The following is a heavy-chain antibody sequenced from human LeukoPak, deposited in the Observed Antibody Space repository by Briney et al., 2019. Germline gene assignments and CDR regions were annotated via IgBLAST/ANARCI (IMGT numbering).Heavy chain of an antibody. CDR2: ISSRSSVI. D-gene: IGHD1-26*01. CDR1: GFTFSSYS. J-gene: IGHJ3*02. Sequence: GGSLRLSCAASGFTFSSYSMNWVRQAPRRGLEWVSSISSRSSVIFYADSVKGRFTISRDNAENSLHLQMISLRAEDTAVYYCARGGAGATKDDTFDIWGQGTMVTVSS. CDR3: ARGGAGATKDDTFDI. V-gene: IGHV3-21*01.